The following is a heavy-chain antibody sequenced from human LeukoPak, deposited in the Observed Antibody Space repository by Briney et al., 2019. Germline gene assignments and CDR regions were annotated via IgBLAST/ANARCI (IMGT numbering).Heavy chain of an antibody. J-gene: IGHJ4*02. CDR3: ARVRYSYVKDSSGYYHFDY. Sequence: PSETLSLTCTVSGASISSYYWSWIRQPPGKGLEWIGYIYYSGSTNYNTSLKSRVTISVDTSKNQFSLKLSSVTAADTAVYYCARVRYSYVKDSSGYYHFDYWGQGTLVTVSS. CDR2: IYYSGST. D-gene: IGHD3-22*01. CDR1: GASISSYY. V-gene: IGHV4-59*01.